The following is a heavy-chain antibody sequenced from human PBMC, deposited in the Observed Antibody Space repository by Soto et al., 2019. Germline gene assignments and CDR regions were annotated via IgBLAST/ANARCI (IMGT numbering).Heavy chain of an antibody. CDR3: ARSTLGVNDFWSGYYFDY. V-gene: IGHV1-18*01. CDR2: ISAYNGNT. D-gene: IGHD3-3*01. CDR1: GYTFTRYG. Sequence: ASVKVSCKASGYTFTRYGISWVRPAPGQGLEWMGWISAYNGNTNYAQKLQGRVTMTTDTSTSTAYMELRSLRSDDTAVYYCARSTLGVNDFWSGYYFDYWGQGTLVTVSS. J-gene: IGHJ4*02.